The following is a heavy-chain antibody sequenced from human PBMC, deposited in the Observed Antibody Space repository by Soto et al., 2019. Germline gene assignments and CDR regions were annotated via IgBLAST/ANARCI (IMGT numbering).Heavy chain of an antibody. J-gene: IGHJ4*02. CDR2: IDSTTGTT. CDR3: ATSTSILATERFRS. D-gene: IGHD3-3*01. Sequence: EVQLVESGGALVQPGGSLRLSCAASGFTFSTSGMHWVRQAPGKGLEWLSYIDSTTGTTSDAACVEGRFTISRDNGRDSRHLELDSLRAGDTAVYYCATSTSILATERFRSWGQRARVTVSS. V-gene: IGHV3-48*01. CDR1: GFTFSTSG.